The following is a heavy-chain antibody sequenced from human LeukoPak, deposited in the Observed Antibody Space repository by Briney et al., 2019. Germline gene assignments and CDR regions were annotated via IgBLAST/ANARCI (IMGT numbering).Heavy chain of an antibody. J-gene: IGHJ4*01. V-gene: IGHV3-30*02. D-gene: IGHD3-22*01. CDR3: ATQFRPAYYYDIRAYWGYFDS. Sequence: GGSLRLSCAASGFTFTSYGMHWVRQAPGKGLEWVAFIWYDGTNKYYADSVKGRFTISRDNSNNILYLQMDSLRAEDTAVYYYATQFRPAYYYDIRAYWGYFDSWGRGTMVTVHS. CDR1: GFTFTSYG. CDR2: IWYDGTNK.